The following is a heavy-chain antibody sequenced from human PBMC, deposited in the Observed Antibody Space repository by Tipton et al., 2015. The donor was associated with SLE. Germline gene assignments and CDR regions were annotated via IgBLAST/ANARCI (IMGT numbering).Heavy chain of an antibody. CDR2: INPNGGST. Sequence: QLVQSGAEVKKPGASVKVSCKASGYTFTSYYMHWVRQAPGQGLEWMGIINPNGGSTSYAQKFQGRVTMTRDTSTSTVYMELSSLRSEDTAVYYCARGDGYIYVEVSVYFDYWGQGTLVTVSS. D-gene: IGHD5-24*01. CDR3: ARGDGYIYVEVSVYFDY. J-gene: IGHJ4*02. CDR1: GYTFTSYY. V-gene: IGHV1-46*03.